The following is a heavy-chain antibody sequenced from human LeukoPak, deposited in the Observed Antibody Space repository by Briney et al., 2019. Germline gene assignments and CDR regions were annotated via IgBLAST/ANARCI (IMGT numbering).Heavy chain of an antibody. V-gene: IGHV1-8*01. CDR2: MNPNSGNI. D-gene: IGHD6-19*01. CDR1: GYTFTSYD. Sequence: ASVKVSCKASGYTFTSYDINWVRQATGQGLEWMGWMNPNSGNIGYAQKFQGRVTMTRNTSISTAYMELSSLRSEDTAVYYCARSSYSSGWYPPYYFDYWGQGTLVTVSS. J-gene: IGHJ4*02. CDR3: ARSSYSSGWYPPYYFDY.